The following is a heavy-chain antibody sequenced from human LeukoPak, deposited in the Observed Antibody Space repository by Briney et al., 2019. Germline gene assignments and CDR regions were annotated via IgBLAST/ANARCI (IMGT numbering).Heavy chain of an antibody. J-gene: IGHJ4*02. V-gene: IGHV1-18*01. CDR3: ARDEGGPTCPITMIVVVLDY. CDR1: GYTFTSYG. Sequence: ASVKVSCKASGYTFTSYGISWVRQAPGQGLEWMGWISAYNGNTNYAQKLQGRVTMTTDTSTSTANMELRSLGSDDTAVYYCARDEGGPTCPITMIVVVLDYWGQGTLVTVSS. D-gene: IGHD3-22*01. CDR2: ISAYNGNT.